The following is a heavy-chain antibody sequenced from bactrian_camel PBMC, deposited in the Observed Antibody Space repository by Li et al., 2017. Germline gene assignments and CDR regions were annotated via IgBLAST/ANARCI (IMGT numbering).Heavy chain of an antibody. V-gene: IGHV3S31*01. CDR3: AANCLLVGYPGPTEDRY. J-gene: IGHJ4*01. D-gene: IGHD3*01. Sequence: DVQLVESGGGSVQAGGSLTLSCAASEYTGCMGWFRQAPGKGREGVAALSARGENKYYADSVKGRFTISYDTARDTLYLLMNSLKTEDTAVYYCAANCLLVGYPGPTEDRYWGQGTQVTVS. CDR2: LSARGENK. CDR1: EYTGC.